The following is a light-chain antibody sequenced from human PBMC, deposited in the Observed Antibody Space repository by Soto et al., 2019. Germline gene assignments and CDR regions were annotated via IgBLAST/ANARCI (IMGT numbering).Light chain of an antibody. CDR3: QHQSNWPRT. J-gene: IGKJ1*01. V-gene: IGKV3-15*01. CDR1: QSVGNN. Sequence: EIVMTQSPATLSVSPGERATLSCRASQSVGNNLAWYQQKPGQAPRLLIHGASTRATGIPARFSGSGSGTEFTLTISRLQAEDFAVYYCQHQSNWPRTF. CDR2: GAS.